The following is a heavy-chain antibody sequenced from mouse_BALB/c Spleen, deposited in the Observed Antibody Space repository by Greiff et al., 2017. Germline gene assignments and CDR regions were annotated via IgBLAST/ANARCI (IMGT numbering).Heavy chain of an antibody. CDR2: INSNGGST. Sequence: EVKLVESGGGLVKLGGSLKLSCAASGFTFSSYYMSWVRQTPEKRLELVAAINSNGGSTYYPDSVKGRFTISRDNAKNTLYLQMSSLKSEDTAMYYCAREGYYGSRWYFDVWGAGTTVTVSS. V-gene: IGHV5-6-2*01. J-gene: IGHJ1*01. CDR1: GFTFSSYY. CDR3: AREGYYGSRWYFDV. D-gene: IGHD1-1*01.